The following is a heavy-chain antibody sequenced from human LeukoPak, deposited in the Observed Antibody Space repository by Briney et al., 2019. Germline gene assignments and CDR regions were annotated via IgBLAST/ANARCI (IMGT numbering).Heavy chain of an antibody. D-gene: IGHD3-10*01. V-gene: IGHV1-46*01. Sequence: ASVKVSCKASGYTFTSYYMHWVRQAPGQGLEWMGIINPSGGSTSYAQKFQGRVTMTRDTSTSTVYMGLSSLRSEDTAVYYCARDPYLGFYGSGSYYPRESWFDPWGQGTLVTVSS. CDR3: ARDPYLGFYGSGSYYPRESWFDP. CDR1: GYTFTSYY. CDR2: INPSGGST. J-gene: IGHJ5*02.